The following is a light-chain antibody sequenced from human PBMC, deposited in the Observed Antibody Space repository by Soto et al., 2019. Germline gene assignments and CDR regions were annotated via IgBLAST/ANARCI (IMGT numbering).Light chain of an antibody. V-gene: IGKV3-20*01. CDR2: GAS. CDR1: QSVSSSY. CDR3: QQYCSSPRT. Sequence: EIVLTQSPGTLSLSPGERATLSCRASQSVSSSYLAWYQQKPGQAPRLLIYGASSRATGIPDRFSGSGSGTDFTLTISILEPEDVAVYYCQQYCSSPRTFGQGTKVDIK. J-gene: IGKJ1*01.